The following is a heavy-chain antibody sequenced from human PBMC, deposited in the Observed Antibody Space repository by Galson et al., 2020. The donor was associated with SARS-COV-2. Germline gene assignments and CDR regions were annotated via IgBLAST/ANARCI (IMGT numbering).Heavy chain of an antibody. D-gene: IGHD3-10*01. CDR2: IRSNANSYAT. CDR3: TRVWFGELSPNKFDY. CDR1: GFTFSGSA. Sequence: GESLKISCAASGFTFSGSAMHWVRQASGKGLEWVGRIRSNANSYATAYAASVKGRFTISRDDSKNTAYLQMNSLKTEDTAVYYCTRVWFGELSPNKFDYWGQGTLVTVSS. V-gene: IGHV3-73*01. J-gene: IGHJ4*02.